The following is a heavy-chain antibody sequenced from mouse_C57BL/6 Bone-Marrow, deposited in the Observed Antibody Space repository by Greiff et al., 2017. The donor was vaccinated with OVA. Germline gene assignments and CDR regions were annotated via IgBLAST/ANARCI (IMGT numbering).Heavy chain of an antibody. J-gene: IGHJ2*01. CDR1: GYTFTSYW. D-gene: IGHD1-1*01. V-gene: IGHV1-64*01. Sequence: QVQLKQPGAELVKPGASVKLSCKASGYTFTSYWMHWVKQRPGQGLEWIGMIHPNSGSTNYNEKFKSKATLTVDKSSSTAYMQLSSLTSEDSAVYYCARSGGSSLFDYWGQGTTLTVSS. CDR2: IHPNSGST. CDR3: ARSGGSSLFDY.